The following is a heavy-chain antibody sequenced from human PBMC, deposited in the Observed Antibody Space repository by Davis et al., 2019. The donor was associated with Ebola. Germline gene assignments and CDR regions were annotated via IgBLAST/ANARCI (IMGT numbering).Heavy chain of an antibody. Sequence: PGGSLRLSCAASGFTFSSYGMHWVRQAPGKGLEWVAFIRYDGSNKYYADSVKGRFTISRDNSKNTLYLQMNSLRAEDTAVYYCANDLGRLVSNGMDVWGQGTTVTVSS. CDR1: GFTFSSYG. CDR2: IRYDGSNK. D-gene: IGHD1-1*01. CDR3: ANDLGRLVSNGMDV. V-gene: IGHV3-30*02. J-gene: IGHJ6*02.